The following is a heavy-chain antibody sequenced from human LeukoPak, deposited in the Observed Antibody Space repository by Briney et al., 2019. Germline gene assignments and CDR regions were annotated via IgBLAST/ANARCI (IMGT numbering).Heavy chain of an antibody. CDR3: AKDVGGSDDAFDI. CDR2: ISGDGGST. CDR1: GFTFSSYT. D-gene: IGHD1-26*01. V-gene: IGHV3-43*02. Sequence: PGGSLRLSCAASGFTFSSYTMNWVRQAPGKGLEWVSLISGDGGSTYYADSVKGRFTISRDNSKNSLYLQMNSLRTEDTALYYCAKDVGGSDDAFDIWGQGTMVTVSS. J-gene: IGHJ3*02.